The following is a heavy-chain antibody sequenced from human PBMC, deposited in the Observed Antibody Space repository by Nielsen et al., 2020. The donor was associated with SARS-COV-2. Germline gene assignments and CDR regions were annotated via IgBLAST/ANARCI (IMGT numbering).Heavy chain of an antibody. Sequence: GESLKISCKGSGYSVTSYWNGWGRQMPGKGREWVGIIYPGDSDTRYSPSFQGQVTISADKSISTAYLQWSSLKASDTAMYYCARFPKRWHLLSYYYYMDVWGKGTTVTVSS. CDR3: ARFPKRWHLLSYYYYMDV. CDR2: IYPGDSDT. D-gene: IGHD1-26*01. V-gene: IGHV5-51*01. CDR1: GYSVTSYW. J-gene: IGHJ6*03.